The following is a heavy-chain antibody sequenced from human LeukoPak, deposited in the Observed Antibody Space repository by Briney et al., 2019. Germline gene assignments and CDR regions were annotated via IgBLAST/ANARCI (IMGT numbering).Heavy chain of an antibody. CDR2: IYTSGST. CDR1: GGSISSYY. V-gene: IGHV4-4*07. D-gene: IGHD6-13*01. Sequence: SETLSLTCTVSGGSISSYYWSWIRQPAGKGLEWIGRIYTSGSTNYNPSLKSRVTMSVDTSKNQFSLKLSSETAADTAVYYCARERGRIAALYYFDYWGQGTLVTVSS. CDR3: ARERGRIAALYYFDY. J-gene: IGHJ4*02.